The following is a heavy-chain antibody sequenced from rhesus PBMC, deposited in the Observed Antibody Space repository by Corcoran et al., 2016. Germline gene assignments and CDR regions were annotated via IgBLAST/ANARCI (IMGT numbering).Heavy chain of an antibody. CDR2: IDPSDSDT. J-gene: IGHJ6*01. V-gene: IGHV5-20*02. D-gene: IGHD2-21*01. Sequence: EVQLVQSGAEVKRPGESLKISCKTSGYSFTSYWISWVRQMPGKGLEWMGAIDPSDSDTRYSPSFQGQVTISADKSISTAYLQWSSLKASDTATYYCAKDREYCTGSGCYSDYGLDSWGQGVVVTVSS. CDR1: GYSFTSYW. CDR3: AKDREYCTGSGCYSDYGLDS.